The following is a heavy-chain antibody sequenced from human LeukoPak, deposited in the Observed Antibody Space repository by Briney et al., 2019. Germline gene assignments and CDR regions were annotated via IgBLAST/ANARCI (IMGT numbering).Heavy chain of an antibody. CDR2: ISSSSSYI. V-gene: IGHV3-21*01. Sequence: PGGSLRLSCAASGFTFSSYSMNWVRQAPGKGLEWVSSISSSSSYIYYADSVKGRFTISRDNAKNSLYLQMNSLRAEDTAVYYCARARALEWLSNDAFDIWGQGTMATVSS. CDR1: GFTFSSYS. J-gene: IGHJ3*02. CDR3: ARARALEWLSNDAFDI. D-gene: IGHD3-3*01.